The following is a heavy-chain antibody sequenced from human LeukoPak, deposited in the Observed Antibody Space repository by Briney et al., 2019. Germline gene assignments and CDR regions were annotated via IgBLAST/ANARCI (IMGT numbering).Heavy chain of an antibody. CDR2: IYTSGST. D-gene: IGHD6-13*01. Sequence: SETLSLTCTVSGGSISSYYWSWIRQPAGKGLEWIGRIYTSGSTNYNPSLKSRVTISVDTSKNQFSLKLSSVTAADTAVYYCARGLGGYSYRDKAAAGIRRRPLFDPWGQGTLVTVSS. CDR3: ARGLGGYSYRDKAAAGIRRRPLFDP. V-gene: IGHV4-4*07. J-gene: IGHJ5*02. CDR1: GGSISSYY.